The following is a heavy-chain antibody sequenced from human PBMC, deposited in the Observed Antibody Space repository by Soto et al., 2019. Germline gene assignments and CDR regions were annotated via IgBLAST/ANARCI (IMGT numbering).Heavy chain of an antibody. Sequence: QLHLVQSGAEVKKAGSSVKVSCKASGGTVSSYAITWVRQAPGKGLEWMGVFIPIFVSAHYAPKFQGRITITADESTSTAYMELSGLPSEDPAIYYCARDVSSDTTGFRGYDLWGQGTQVTVSS. CDR1: GGTVSSYA. CDR3: ARDVSSDTTGFRGYDL. CDR2: FIPIFVSA. V-gene: IGHV1-69*01. J-gene: IGHJ4*02. D-gene: IGHD3-10*01.